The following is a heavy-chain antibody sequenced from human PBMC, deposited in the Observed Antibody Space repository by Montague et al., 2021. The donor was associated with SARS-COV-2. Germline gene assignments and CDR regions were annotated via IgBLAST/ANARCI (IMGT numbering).Heavy chain of an antibody. J-gene: IGHJ6*02. V-gene: IGHV4-39*07. CDR1: DGSISSSSYY. CDR2: IYYSGST. Sequence: SETLSLTCTVSDGSISSSSYYWGWIRQPPGKGLEWIGSIYYSGSTXYNPSLKSRVTISVDTSKNQFSLKLSSVTAADTAVYYCARVGRQQLVRLSGMDVWGQGTTVTVSS. D-gene: IGHD6-13*01. CDR3: ARVGRQQLVRLSGMDV.